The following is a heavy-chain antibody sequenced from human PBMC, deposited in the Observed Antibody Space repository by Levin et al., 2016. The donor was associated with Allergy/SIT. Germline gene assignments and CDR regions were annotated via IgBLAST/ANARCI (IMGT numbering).Heavy chain of an antibody. J-gene: IGHJ6*02. Sequence: WIRQPPGKGLEWIGYIYYSGSTNYNPSLKSRVTISVDTSKNQFSLKLSSVTAADTAVYYCARSRYNWNDGFYYGMDVWGQGTTVTVSS. D-gene: IGHD1-1*01. CDR2: IYYSGST. V-gene: IGHV4-59*01. CDR3: ARSRYNWNDGFYYGMDV.